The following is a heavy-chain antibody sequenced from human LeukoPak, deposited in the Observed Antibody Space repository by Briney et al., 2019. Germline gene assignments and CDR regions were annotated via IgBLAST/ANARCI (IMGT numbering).Heavy chain of an antibody. CDR1: GFTFSSYG. CDR3: AKSSLVTPYDY. CDR2: ISGSGGST. J-gene: IGHJ4*02. V-gene: IGHV3-23*01. Sequence: GGSLRLSCAASGFTFSSYGMSWVRQARGKGLEWVSAISGSGGSTYYADYVKGRFTISRDNSKNTLDLQMNSLRAEDTAVYYCAKSSLVTPYDYWGQGTLVSVSS. D-gene: IGHD2-15*01.